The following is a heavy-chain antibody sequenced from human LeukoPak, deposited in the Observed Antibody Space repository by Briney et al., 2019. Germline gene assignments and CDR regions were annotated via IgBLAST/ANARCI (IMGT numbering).Heavy chain of an antibody. D-gene: IGHD5-18*01. V-gene: IGHV3-21*01. CDR3: ARDTAMVVIDKFDY. CDR1: GFTFSSYG. Sequence: GGSLRLSCAASGFTFSSYGMNWVRQAPGKGLEWVSSISSSSSYIYYADSVKGRFTISRDNAKNSLYLQMNSLRAEDTAVYYCARDTAMVVIDKFDYWGQGTLVTVSS. J-gene: IGHJ4*02. CDR2: ISSSSSYI.